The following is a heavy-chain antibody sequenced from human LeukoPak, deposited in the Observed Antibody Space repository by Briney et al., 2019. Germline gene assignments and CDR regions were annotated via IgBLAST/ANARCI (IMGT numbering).Heavy chain of an antibody. Sequence: GGSLRLSCAASGFTFSSYAMSWVRQAPGRGLEWVSLIRSSATGTYYADSVKGRFTISRDNSKNTLYLQMNSLRAEDTAVYYCAKALVAAYYFDSWGQGTLVTVSS. D-gene: IGHD2-15*01. CDR3: AKALVAAYYFDS. CDR2: IRSSATGT. CDR1: GFTFSSYA. J-gene: IGHJ4*02. V-gene: IGHV3-23*01.